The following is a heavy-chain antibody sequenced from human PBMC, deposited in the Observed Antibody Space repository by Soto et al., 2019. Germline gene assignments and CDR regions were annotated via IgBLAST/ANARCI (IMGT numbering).Heavy chain of an antibody. CDR2: IYYSGST. D-gene: IGHD3-22*01. J-gene: IGHJ4*02. V-gene: IGHV4-30-4*01. Sequence: SETLSLTCTVSGGSISSGDYYWSWIRQPPGKGLEWIGYIYYSGSTYYNPSLKSRVTISVDTSKNQFSLKLSSVTAADTAVYYCARRLLYDSSGYYKYWGQGTLVTVSS. CDR1: GGSISSGDYY. CDR3: ARRLLYDSSGYYKY.